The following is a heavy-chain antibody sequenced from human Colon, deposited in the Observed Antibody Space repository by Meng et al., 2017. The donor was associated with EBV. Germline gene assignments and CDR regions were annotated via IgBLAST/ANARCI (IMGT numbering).Heavy chain of an antibody. CDR1: GGTISSVYW. CDR2: IYHSWST. Sequence: QGQLQESGAGLVKPSEPLSLSCAVAGGTISSVYWWTWVRQSPGKGLEWIGEIYHSWSTNYNPSLKSRVTISVDKSKNQFSLKLTSVTAADTAVYYCARGGYYSFDYWGQRTLVTVSS. V-gene: IGHV4-4*02. J-gene: IGHJ4*02. D-gene: IGHD5-18*01. CDR3: ARGGYYSFDY.